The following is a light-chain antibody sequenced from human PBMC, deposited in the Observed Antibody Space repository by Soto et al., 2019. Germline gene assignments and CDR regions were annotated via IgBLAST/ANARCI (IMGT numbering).Light chain of an antibody. J-gene: IGLJ1*01. CDR3: SSYTSSTPYV. CDR2: EVS. CDR1: SSDVGGYNY. V-gene: IGLV2-14*01. Sequence: LTKPASVSGSPGQSISISCTGTSSDVGGYNYVSWYQQQPGKAPKLMIYEVSSRPSGVSDRFSGSKSGNTASLTISGLRAEDEADYYCSSYTSSTPYVFGTGTKVTVL.